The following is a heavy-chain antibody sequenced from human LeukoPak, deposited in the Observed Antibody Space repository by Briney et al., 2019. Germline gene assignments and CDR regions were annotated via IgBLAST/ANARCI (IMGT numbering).Heavy chain of an antibody. V-gene: IGHV3-23*01. J-gene: IGHJ4*02. CDR1: GFTFSSYA. CDR2: ISGSGGST. CDR3: AKDFVARHYFDY. D-gene: IGHD6-6*01. Sequence: GGPLRLSCAASGFTFSSYAMSWVRQAPGKGLEWVSAISGSGGSTYYADSVKGRFTISRDNSKNTLYLQMNSLRAEDTAVYYCAKDFVARHYFDYWGQGTLVTVSS.